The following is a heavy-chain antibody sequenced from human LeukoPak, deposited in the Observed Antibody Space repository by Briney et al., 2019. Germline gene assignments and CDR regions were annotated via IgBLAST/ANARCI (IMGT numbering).Heavy chain of an antibody. Sequence: GGSLRLSCAASGFTFSSYAMSWVRQAPGKGLEWVSAISGSGGSTYYADSVKGRFTISRDNSKNTLYLQMNSLRAEDTAVYYCAKEGDSSSWYGPYYYYYGMDVWGQGTTVTVSS. J-gene: IGHJ6*02. CDR1: GFTFSSYA. CDR2: ISGSGGST. CDR3: AKEGDSSSWYGPYYYYYGMDV. V-gene: IGHV3-23*01. D-gene: IGHD6-13*01.